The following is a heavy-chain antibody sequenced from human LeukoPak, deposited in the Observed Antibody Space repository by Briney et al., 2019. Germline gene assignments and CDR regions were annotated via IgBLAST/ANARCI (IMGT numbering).Heavy chain of an antibody. Sequence: GASVKVSCKASGGTFSSYAISWVRQAPGQALEWMGRIIPIFGTANYAQKFQGRVTITTDESTSTAYMELSSLRSEDTAVYYCAGAATYIPSNAFDIWGQGAMVTVSS. CDR1: GGTFSSYA. V-gene: IGHV1-69*05. CDR2: IIPIFGTA. J-gene: IGHJ3*02. CDR3: AGAATYIPSNAFDI. D-gene: IGHD2-15*01.